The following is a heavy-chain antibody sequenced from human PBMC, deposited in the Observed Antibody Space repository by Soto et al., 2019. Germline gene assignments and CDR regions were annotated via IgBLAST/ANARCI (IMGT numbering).Heavy chain of an antibody. V-gene: IGHV3-9*01. CDR3: AKDMGWLLSDALDI. CDR1: GFIFDEYA. D-gene: IGHD1-26*01. J-gene: IGHJ3*02. Sequence: EVQLVESGGGLVQPGRSLRLSCAASGFIFDEYAMHWVRQAPGKGLEWVAGISWNTGSIAYADSVKGRFIISRDNAKNSLYLQMNSLRAEDTALYYCAKDMGWLLSDALDIWGQGTMVSVSS. CDR2: ISWNTGSI.